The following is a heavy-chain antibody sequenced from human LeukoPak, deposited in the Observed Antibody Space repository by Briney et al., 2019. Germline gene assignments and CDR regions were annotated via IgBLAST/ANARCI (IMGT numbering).Heavy chain of an antibody. J-gene: IGHJ4*02. D-gene: IGHD1-1*01. V-gene: IGHV1-46*01. CDR1: GYTFTSYY. CDR3: ARDLSRGTFDY. CDR2: INPSGGST. Sequence: ASVKVSCKASGYTFTSYYIHWVRQAPGQGLEWMGIINPSGGSTSYTQKFQGRVTMTRDTSTSTVYMELSSLRSEDTAVYYCARDLSRGTFDYWGQGTLVTVSS.